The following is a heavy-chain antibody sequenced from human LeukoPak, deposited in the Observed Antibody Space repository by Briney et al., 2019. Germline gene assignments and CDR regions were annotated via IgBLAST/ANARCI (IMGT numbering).Heavy chain of an antibody. CDR2: IYSGGST. V-gene: IGHV3-53*01. D-gene: IGHD5-18*01. CDR3: ARLDAGGYSYGYDY. J-gene: IGHJ4*02. Sequence: PGGSLRLSCAASGFTVSSNYMSWVRQAPGKGLEWVSVIYSGGSTYYADSVKGRFTISRDNSKNTLYLQMNSLRAEDTAVYYCARLDAGGYSYGYDYWGQGTLVTVSS. CDR1: GFTVSSNY.